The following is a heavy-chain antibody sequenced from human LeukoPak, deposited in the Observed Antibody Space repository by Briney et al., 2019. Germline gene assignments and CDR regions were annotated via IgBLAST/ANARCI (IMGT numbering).Heavy chain of an antibody. J-gene: IGHJ4*02. Sequence: SGPALVKPTQTLTLTCTFSGFSLSTSGMCVSWIRQPPGKALEWLARIDWDDDKYYSTSLKTRLTISKDTSKNQVVITMTTMDPVDTATYYCARHYYGSGSYSTPFDYWGQGTLVTVSS. D-gene: IGHD3-10*01. V-gene: IGHV2-70*11. CDR1: GFSLSTSGMC. CDR2: IDWDDDK. CDR3: ARHYYGSGSYSTPFDY.